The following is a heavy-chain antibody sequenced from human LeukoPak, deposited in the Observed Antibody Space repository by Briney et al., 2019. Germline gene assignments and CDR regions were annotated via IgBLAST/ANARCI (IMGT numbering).Heavy chain of an antibody. D-gene: IGHD6-13*01. J-gene: IGHJ5*02. V-gene: IGHV4-34*01. Sequence: NPSETLSLTCAVYGGSFSGYYWSWIRQPPGKGLEWIGEINHSGSTNYNPSLKSRVTISVDTSKNQFSLKLSSVTAADTAVYYCARGHGDSSSWYEEDWFDPWGQGTLVTVSS. CDR1: GGSFSGYY. CDR3: ARGHGDSSSWYEEDWFDP. CDR2: INHSGST.